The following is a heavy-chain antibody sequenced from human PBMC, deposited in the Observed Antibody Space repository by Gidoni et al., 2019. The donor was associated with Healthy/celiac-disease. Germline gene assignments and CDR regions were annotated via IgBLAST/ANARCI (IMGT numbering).Heavy chain of an antibody. CDR2: IYYDGSNK. CDR1: GFPFSSYA. D-gene: IGHD6-19*01. Sequence: QVQLVESGGGVVQPGRSLRLSCAASGFPFSSYAMPWVRQAPGKGLEWVAVIYYDGSNKYYADSVKGRFTISRDNSKNTLYLQMNSLRAEDTAVYYCAKAAVAGTGLGYYYYYMDVWGKGTTVTVSS. J-gene: IGHJ6*03. CDR3: AKAAVAGTGLGYYYYYMDV. V-gene: IGHV3-30*18.